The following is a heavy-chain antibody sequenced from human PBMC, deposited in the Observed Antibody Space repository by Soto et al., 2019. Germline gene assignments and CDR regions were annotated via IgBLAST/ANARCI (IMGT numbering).Heavy chain of an antibody. J-gene: IGHJ5*02. CDR2: IYSSGST. D-gene: IGHD3-16*02. Sequence: PSETLSLTCTVSGGSINTYHWSWLRQPPGKGLEWIGYIYSSGSTNYNPSLKSRVTISVDKSKNQFSLKLSSVTAADTAVYYCARRTIMITFGGVIVTQNWFDPWGQGTLVTVSS. V-gene: IGHV4-59*12. CDR1: GGSINTYH. CDR3: ARRTIMITFGGVIVTQNWFDP.